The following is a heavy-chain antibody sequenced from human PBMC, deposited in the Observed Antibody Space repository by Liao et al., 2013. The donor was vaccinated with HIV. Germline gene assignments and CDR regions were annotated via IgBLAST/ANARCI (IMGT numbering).Heavy chain of an antibody. CDR2: INHSGST. CDR3: ASLSMIVVAPDAFDI. J-gene: IGHJ3*02. CDR1: GGSFSGYY. V-gene: IGHV4-34*01. Sequence: QVQLQQWGAGLLKPSETLSLTCAVYGGSFSGYYWSWIRQPPGKGLEWIGEINHSGSTNYNPSLKSRVTISVDTSKNQFSLKLSSVTAADTAVYYCASLSMIVVAPDAFDIWGQGTMVTVSS. D-gene: IGHD3-22*01.